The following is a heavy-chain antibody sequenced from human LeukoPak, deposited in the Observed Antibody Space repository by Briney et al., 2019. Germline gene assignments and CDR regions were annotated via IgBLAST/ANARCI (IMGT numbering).Heavy chain of an antibody. J-gene: IGHJ4*02. CDR2: IKQDGSGK. CDR3: ARGRNYYDGSGYFILN. V-gene: IGHV3-7*01. D-gene: IGHD3-22*01. CDR1: GFTFSSYG. Sequence: GGSLRLSCAASGFTFSSYGMSWVRQAPGKGLEWVANIKQDGSGKYYVDSVKGRFTISRDNAKNSLYLQMNSLRAEDTAVYYCARGRNYYDGSGYFILNWGQGTLVTVSS.